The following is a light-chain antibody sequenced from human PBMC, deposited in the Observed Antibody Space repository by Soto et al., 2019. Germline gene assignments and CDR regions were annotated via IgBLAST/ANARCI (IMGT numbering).Light chain of an antibody. CDR1: QSISTW. CDR2: KAS. J-gene: IGKJ1*01. V-gene: IGKV1-5*03. Sequence: DIQMTQSPSTLSASVGDRVTFTCRANQSISTWLAWYQQEPGKAPKLLIYKASHLGSGVPSRFSGSGSGTEFTLTIRSLQPDDFATYYCHQYNSYSRTFGHGTKVESK. CDR3: HQYNSYSRT.